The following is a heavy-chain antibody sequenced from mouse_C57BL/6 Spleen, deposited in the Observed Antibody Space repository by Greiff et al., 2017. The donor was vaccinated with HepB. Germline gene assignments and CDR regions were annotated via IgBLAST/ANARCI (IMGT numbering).Heavy chain of an antibody. Sequence: QVQLKQPGAELVKPGASVKLSCKASGYTFTSYWMQWVKQRPGQGLEWIGEIDPSDSYTNYNQKFKGKATLTVDTSSSTAYMQLSSLTSEDSAVYYCARKGGSSSDYWGQGTTLTVSS. CDR1: GYTFTSYW. V-gene: IGHV1-50*01. J-gene: IGHJ2*01. CDR2: IDPSDSYT. CDR3: ARKGGSSSDY. D-gene: IGHD1-1*01.